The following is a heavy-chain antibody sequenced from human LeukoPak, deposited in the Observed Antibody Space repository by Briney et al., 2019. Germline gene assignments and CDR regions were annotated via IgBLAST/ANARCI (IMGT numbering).Heavy chain of an antibody. J-gene: IGHJ5*02. Sequence: ASVKVSCKASGYTFTSYGISWVRQAPGQGLEWMGWISAYNGNTNYAQKLQGRVTMTTDTSTSTAYMELRSLRSDDTAVYYCARFGYSSSSPSWFDPWGQGTLVTVSS. V-gene: IGHV1-18*01. CDR2: ISAYNGNT. CDR1: GYTFTSYG. D-gene: IGHD6-6*01. CDR3: ARFGYSSSSPSWFDP.